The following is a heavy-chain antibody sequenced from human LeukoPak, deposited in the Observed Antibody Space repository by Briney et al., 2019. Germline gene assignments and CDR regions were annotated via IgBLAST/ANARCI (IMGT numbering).Heavy chain of an antibody. Sequence: PGGSLRLSCAASGFAFSSYSMNWVRQAPGKGLEWVSYISSSSSTIYYADSVKGRFTISRDNAKNSLYLQMNSLRAEDTAVYYCARGVTGIYYYYYMDTWGKGTTVTVSS. D-gene: IGHD3-10*01. V-gene: IGHV3-48*01. J-gene: IGHJ6*03. CDR3: ARGVTGIYYYYYMDT. CDR1: GFAFSSYS. CDR2: ISSSSSTI.